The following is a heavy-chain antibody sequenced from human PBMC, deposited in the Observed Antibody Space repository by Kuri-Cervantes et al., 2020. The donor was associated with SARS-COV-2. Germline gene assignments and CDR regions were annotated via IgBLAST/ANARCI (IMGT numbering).Heavy chain of an antibody. Sequence: ASVKVSCKVSGYTFTELSMHWVRQAPGKGLEWMGGFDPEDGETIYAQKFQGRVTMTEDTSTDTAYMELSSLRSEDTAVYYCATSPALFGPTRSFDYWGQGTLVTVSS. D-gene: IGHD3/OR15-3a*01. CDR2: FDPEDGET. J-gene: IGHJ4*02. CDR3: ATSPALFGPTRSFDY. CDR1: GYTFTELS. V-gene: IGHV1-24*01.